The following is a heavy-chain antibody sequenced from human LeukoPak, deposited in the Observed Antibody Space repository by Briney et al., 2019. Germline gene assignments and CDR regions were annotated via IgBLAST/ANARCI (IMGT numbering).Heavy chain of an antibody. V-gene: IGHV3-74*01. J-gene: IGHJ1*01. CDR3: AKDLSSSSWYGYFQH. D-gene: IGHD6-13*01. CDR1: GFTFSSYW. CDR2: INTDGSST. Sequence: GGSLRLSCAASGFTFSSYWMHWVRQAPGKGLVWVSRINTDGSSTSYADSVKGRFTISRDNAKNTLYLQMNSLRAEDTAVYYCAKDLSSSSWYGYFQHWGQGTLVTVSS.